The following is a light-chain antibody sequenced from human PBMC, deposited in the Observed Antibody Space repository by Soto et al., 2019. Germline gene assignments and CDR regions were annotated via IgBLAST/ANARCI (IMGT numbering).Light chain of an antibody. Sequence: EIVLTQSPGTLSLSPGERATLSCRASQSISSNYLAWYQQKPGQAPRLPIYGASSRATGIPDRLSGSGSGTDFSLTISRLEAEDFAVYYCQQFGSSPLTFGGGTNVEIK. CDR3: QQFGSSPLT. J-gene: IGKJ4*01. CDR2: GAS. V-gene: IGKV3-20*01. CDR1: QSISSNY.